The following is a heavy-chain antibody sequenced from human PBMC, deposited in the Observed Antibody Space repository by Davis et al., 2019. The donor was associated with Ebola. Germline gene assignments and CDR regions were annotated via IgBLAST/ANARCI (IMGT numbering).Heavy chain of an antibody. CDR1: GGSISSYY. V-gene: IGHV4-59*01. Sequence: GSLRLSCTVSGGSISSYYWSWIRQPPGKGLEWIGYIYYSGSTNYNPSLKSRVTISIDASKNQFSLKLSSVTAADTAVYYCADVHRGYWSQGTLVTVSS. CDR2: IYYSGST. J-gene: IGHJ4*02. D-gene: IGHD6-6*01. CDR3: ADVHRGY.